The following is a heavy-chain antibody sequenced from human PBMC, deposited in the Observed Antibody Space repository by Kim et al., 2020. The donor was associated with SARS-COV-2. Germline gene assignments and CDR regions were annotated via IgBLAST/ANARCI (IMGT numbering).Heavy chain of an antibody. CDR1: GFTFSSFA. CDR3: ARGGGGIYYYFDY. V-gene: IGHV3-30-3*01. Sequence: GGSLRLSCAASGFTFSSFAMHWVRQAPDKGLEWVAVISYDGSNQYYADSVKGRFTISRDNSKNTLYLQMNSLRAEDTAVYYCARGGGGIYYYFDYWGQGT. D-gene: IGHD3-10*01. CDR2: ISYDGSNQ. J-gene: IGHJ4*02.